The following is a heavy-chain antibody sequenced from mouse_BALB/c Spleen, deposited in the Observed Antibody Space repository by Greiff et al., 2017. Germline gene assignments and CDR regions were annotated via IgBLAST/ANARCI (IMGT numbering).Heavy chain of an antibody. CDR2: IYPYNGGT. CDR1: GYTFTDYN. CDR3: AREYYGSSRTFAY. V-gene: IGHV1S29*02. D-gene: IGHD1-1*01. Sequence: EVQLQQSGPELVKPGASVKISCKASGYTFTDYNMHWVKQSHGMSLEWIGYIYPYNGGTGYNQKFKSKATLTVDNSSSTAYMELRSLTSEDSAVYYCAREYYGSSRTFAYWGQGTLVTVSA. J-gene: IGHJ3*01.